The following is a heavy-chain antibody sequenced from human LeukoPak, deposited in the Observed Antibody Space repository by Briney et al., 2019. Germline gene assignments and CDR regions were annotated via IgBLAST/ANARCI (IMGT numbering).Heavy chain of an antibody. V-gene: IGHV4-59*08. J-gene: IGHJ6*02. CDR2: IYYSGST. D-gene: IGHD3-3*01. CDR1: GGSISSYY. Sequence: KPSETLSLTCTVSGGSISSYYWSWIRQPPGKGLEWIGYIYYSGSTNYNPSLKSRVTISVDTSKNQLSLKLSSVIAADTAVYYCARTIYYYGMDVWGQGTTVTVSS. CDR3: ARTIYYYGMDV.